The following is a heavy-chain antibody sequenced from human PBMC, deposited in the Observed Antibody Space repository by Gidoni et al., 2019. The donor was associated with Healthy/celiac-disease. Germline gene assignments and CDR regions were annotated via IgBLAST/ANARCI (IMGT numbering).Heavy chain of an antibody. Sequence: QLQLQESGPGLVKPSETLSLTCTVSGGPISSSSYYWGWSRQPPGKGLEWIGSIYYSGSTYYNPSLKSRVTISVDTSKNQFSLKLSSVTAADTAVYYCARRPEGYFDYWGQGTLVTVSS. J-gene: IGHJ4*02. CDR2: IYYSGST. CDR3: ARRPEGYFDY. CDR1: GGPISSSSYY. V-gene: IGHV4-39*01.